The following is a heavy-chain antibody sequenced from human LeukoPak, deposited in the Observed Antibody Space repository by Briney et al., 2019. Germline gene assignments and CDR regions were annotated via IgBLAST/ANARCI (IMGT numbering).Heavy chain of an antibody. Sequence: GGSLRLSCAASGFTFGSFSMNWVRQAPGKGLEWVSTISTSGAATYYADSVKGRFTISRDNSKNTLYLQMNSLRAEDTAVYYCAKSSCSSTSCYHAFDIWGQGTMVTVSS. CDR2: ISTSGAAT. V-gene: IGHV3-23*01. CDR3: AKSSCSSTSCYHAFDI. J-gene: IGHJ3*02. CDR1: GFTFGSFS. D-gene: IGHD2-2*01.